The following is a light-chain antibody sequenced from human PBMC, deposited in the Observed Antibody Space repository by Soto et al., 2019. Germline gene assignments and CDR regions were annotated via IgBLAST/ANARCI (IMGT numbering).Light chain of an antibody. CDR2: GAS. Sequence: EIQMTQSPSSLYTSVGDSVTLTCGASQTITTYLNWYKQKPGKATNLLIYGASNLQSGVPSRFSGSGSGTDFTLTISSLQPEEFATYYCKQSYSPLLTVGRGTKVDIK. J-gene: IGKJ4*01. V-gene: IGKV1-39*01. CDR3: KQSYSPLLT. CDR1: QTITTY.